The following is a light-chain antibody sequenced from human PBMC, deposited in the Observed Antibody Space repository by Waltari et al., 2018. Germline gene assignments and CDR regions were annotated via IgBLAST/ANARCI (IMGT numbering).Light chain of an antibody. J-gene: IGKJ2*01. CDR3: QQSHDKPYS. Sequence: DIQLTQSPSFLSASPGDRVSITCRASETVVTYLNWYHRKPGQAPKSLIYGASNLQRGVPAMFTGSGGGTEFTLTISGLRPEDSGTYYCQQSHDKPYSFGQGTKLEI. V-gene: IGKV1-39*01. CDR2: GAS. CDR1: ETVVTY.